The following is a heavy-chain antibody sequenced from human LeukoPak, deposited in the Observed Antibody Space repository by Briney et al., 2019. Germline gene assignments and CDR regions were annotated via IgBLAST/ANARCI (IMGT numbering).Heavy chain of an antibody. J-gene: IGHJ4*02. D-gene: IGHD3-22*01. CDR1: GGSFSGYY. CDR3: ARHNYDSSGYYRWLGY. Sequence: SETLSLTCAVYGGSFSGYYLSWIRRPPGKGLEWIGEISHSGSTDYNPSLKSRATISVDTSKNQFSLKLSSVTAADTAVYYCARHNYDSSGYYRWLGYCGQGTLVTVSS. CDR2: ISHSGST. V-gene: IGHV4-34*01.